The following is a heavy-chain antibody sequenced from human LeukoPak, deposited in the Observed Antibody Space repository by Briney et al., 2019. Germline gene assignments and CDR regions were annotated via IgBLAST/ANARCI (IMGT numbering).Heavy chain of an antibody. Sequence: GGSLRLSCAASGFTFSSFEMNWIRQAPGKGLEWVSYISSSGSTIYYADSVKGRFTISRDNAKNSLYLQMNSLRAEDTAVYYCARDWGGPSFPYYYYMDVWGKGTTVTISS. V-gene: IGHV3-48*03. CDR3: ARDWGGPSFPYYYYMDV. CDR1: GFTFSSFE. CDR2: ISSSGSTI. D-gene: IGHD3-10*01. J-gene: IGHJ6*03.